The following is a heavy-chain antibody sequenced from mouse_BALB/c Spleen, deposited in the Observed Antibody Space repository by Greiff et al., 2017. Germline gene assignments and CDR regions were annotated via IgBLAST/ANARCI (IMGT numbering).Heavy chain of an antibody. J-gene: IGHJ3*01. CDR3: ARHKYDYDAVAY. Sequence: EVQRVESGGGLVKPGGSLKLSCAASGFAFSSYDMSWVRQTPEKRLEWVAYISSGGGSTYYPDTVKGRFTISRDNAKNTLYLQMSSLKSEDTAMYYCARHKYDYDAVAYWGQGTLVTVSA. D-gene: IGHD2-4*01. CDR2: ISSGGGST. V-gene: IGHV5-12-1*01. CDR1: GFAFSSYD.